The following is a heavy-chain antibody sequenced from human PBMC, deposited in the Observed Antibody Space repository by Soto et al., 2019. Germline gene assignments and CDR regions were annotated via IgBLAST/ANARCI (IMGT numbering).Heavy chain of an antibody. Sequence: GGSLRLSCAASGFTFSSYAMSWVRQAPGKGLEWVSAISGSGGSTYYADSVKGRFTISRDNSKNTLYLQMNSLRAEDTAVYYCAKSSVAYYYYYMDVWGKGTTVTVSS. D-gene: IGHD2-21*01. V-gene: IGHV3-23*01. J-gene: IGHJ6*03. CDR3: AKSSVAYYYYYMDV. CDR2: ISGSGGST. CDR1: GFTFSSYA.